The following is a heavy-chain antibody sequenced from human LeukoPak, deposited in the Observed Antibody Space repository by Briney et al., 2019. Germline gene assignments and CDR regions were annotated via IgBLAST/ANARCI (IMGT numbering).Heavy chain of an antibody. CDR1: GGTFGSYA. CDR2: IIPIFGTA. D-gene: IGHD5-18*01. Sequence: ASVKVSCKASGGTFGSYAISWVRQAPGQGLEWMGGIIPIFGTANYAQKFQGRVTITADKSTSTAYMELSSLRSEDTAVYYCASPRRDTAMARAFDIWGQGTMVTVSS. CDR3: ASPRRDTAMARAFDI. J-gene: IGHJ3*02. V-gene: IGHV1-69*06.